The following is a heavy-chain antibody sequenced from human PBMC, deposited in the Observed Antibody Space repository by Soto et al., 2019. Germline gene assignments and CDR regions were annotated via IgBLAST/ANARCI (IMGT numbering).Heavy chain of an antibody. CDR3: ARGKGYSGYDWYY. CDR1: GGSFSGYY. V-gene: IGHV4-34*01. D-gene: IGHD5-12*01. CDR2: INHSGST. J-gene: IGHJ4*02. Sequence: SETLSLTCAVYGGSFSGYYWSWIRQPPGKGLEWIGEINHSGSTNYNPSLKSRVTISVDTSKNQFSLKLSSVTAADTAVYYCARGKGYSGYDWYYWGQGTLVTVSS.